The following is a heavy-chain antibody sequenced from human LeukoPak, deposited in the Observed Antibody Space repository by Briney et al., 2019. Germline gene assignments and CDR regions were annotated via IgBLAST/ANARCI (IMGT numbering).Heavy chain of an antibody. V-gene: IGHV3-43*01. D-gene: IGHD1-14*01. J-gene: IGHJ4*02. Sequence: GGSLRLSCAASGFTFDDYTMHWVRQAPGKGLEWVSLISWDGGSTYYADSVKGRFTISRDNAKNTLYLQMNSLRAEDTAVYYCARYADGIFYWGQGTLVTVSS. CDR1: GFTFDDYT. CDR2: ISWDGGST. CDR3: ARYADGIFY.